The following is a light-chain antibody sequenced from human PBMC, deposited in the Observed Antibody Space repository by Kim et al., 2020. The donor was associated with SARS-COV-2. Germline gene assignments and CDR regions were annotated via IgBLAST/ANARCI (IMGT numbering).Light chain of an antibody. CDR1: QSVSSY. V-gene: IGKV3-11*01. Sequence: EIVLTQSPATLSLSPGERATLSCRASQSVSSYLAWYQQKPGQAPRLLIYDASNRVTGIPARFSGSGSGTDFTLTISSLEPEDFAVYYCQQRSNWPPGYTFGQGTKLEI. J-gene: IGKJ2*01. CDR3: QQRSNWPPGYT. CDR2: DAS.